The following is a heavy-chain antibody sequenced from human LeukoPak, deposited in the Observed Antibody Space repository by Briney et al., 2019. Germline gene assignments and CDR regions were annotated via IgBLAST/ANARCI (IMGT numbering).Heavy chain of an antibody. V-gene: IGHV1-8*01. CDR3: ARGLNDYVWGSYRYTDFPSRYNWFDP. Sequence: ASVKVSCKASGYTFTSYDINWVRQATGQGLEWMGWMKPNSGNTGYAQELQVRVTMTRNTSISTAYMELSSLRSEDTAVYYCARGLNDYVWGSYRYTDFPSRYNWFDPWGQGTLVTVSS. J-gene: IGHJ5*02. CDR2: MKPNSGNT. D-gene: IGHD3-16*02. CDR1: GYTFTSYD.